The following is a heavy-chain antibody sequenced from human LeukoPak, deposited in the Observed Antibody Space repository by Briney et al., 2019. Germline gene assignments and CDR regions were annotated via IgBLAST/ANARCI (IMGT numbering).Heavy chain of an antibody. CDR2: TYYRSTWYN. V-gene: IGHV6-1*01. D-gene: IGHD2-2*01. Sequence: SQTLSLTCAISGDSVSSNSVTWNWIRQSPSRGLEWLGRTYYRSTWYNDYAVSVRGRVTVNPDTSKNQFSLHLDSVTPEDTAVYYCARRLTQYDCFDPWGQGILVTVSS. CDR1: GDSVSSNSVT. CDR3: ARRLTQYDCFDP. J-gene: IGHJ5*02.